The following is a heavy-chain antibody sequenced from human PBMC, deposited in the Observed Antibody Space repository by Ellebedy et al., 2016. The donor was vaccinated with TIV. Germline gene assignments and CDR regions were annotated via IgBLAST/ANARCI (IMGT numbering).Heavy chain of an antibody. V-gene: IGHV3-21*01. CDR1: GFTFYNYG. J-gene: IGHJ2*01. CDR2: ISSNGGYI. CDR3: ARKASSSWYFDL. D-gene: IGHD6-13*01. Sequence: GESLKISCAASGFTFYNYGMNWVRQASGKGLEWVSYISSNGGYIKYADSVKGRFTISSDNAKNSLYLQMNSLRAEDTAVYYCARKASSSWYFDLWGRGTLVTVSS.